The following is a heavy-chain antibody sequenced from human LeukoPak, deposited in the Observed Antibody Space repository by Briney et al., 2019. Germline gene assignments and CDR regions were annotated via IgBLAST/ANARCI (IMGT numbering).Heavy chain of an antibody. D-gene: IGHD3-22*01. Sequence: GGSLRLSCAASGFTFSSYSMNWVRQAPGKVLEWISYISSSSSTLYYADSVKGRITISRDNSKNTLYLQMNSLRAEDTAVYYCAKDGRGSGYFPDYWGQGTLVTVSS. CDR2: ISSSSSTL. CDR3: AKDGRGSGYFPDY. J-gene: IGHJ4*02. CDR1: GFTFSSYS. V-gene: IGHV3-48*01.